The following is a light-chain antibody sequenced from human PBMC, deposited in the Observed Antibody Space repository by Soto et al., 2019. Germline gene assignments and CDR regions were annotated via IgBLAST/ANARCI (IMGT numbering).Light chain of an antibody. CDR2: RAS. V-gene: IGKV1-5*03. J-gene: IGKJ3*01. CDR3: QHHDSYAGT. CDR1: QSMDSW. Sequence: DIQMTQSPSTLSASVGDRVTITCRASQSMDSWLAWYQQKPGQAPRLLIYRASSLAGGVPSRFSGSGSGAEFTLTISSLQPDDFATYYCQHHDSYAGTFGPGTKVDIK.